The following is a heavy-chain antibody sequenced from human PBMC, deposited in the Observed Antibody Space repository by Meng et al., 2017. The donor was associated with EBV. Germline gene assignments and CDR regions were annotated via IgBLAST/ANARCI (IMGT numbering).Heavy chain of an antibody. CDR3: ARDVYGSGTYRSDP. D-gene: IGHD3-10*01. V-gene: IGHV1-8*01. J-gene: IGHJ5*02. CDR1: VYSCTRYD. CDR2: SNPDSGAT. Sequence: VQLCQAGPEANHPGASVKAYCKDSVYSCTRYDINGLRQAPGQGLEWMGWSNPDSGATCYAQKYHGIVTITKDSSINTAYMDLSNLKSEDTALYYCARDVYGSGTYRSDPWGQGTLVTVSS.